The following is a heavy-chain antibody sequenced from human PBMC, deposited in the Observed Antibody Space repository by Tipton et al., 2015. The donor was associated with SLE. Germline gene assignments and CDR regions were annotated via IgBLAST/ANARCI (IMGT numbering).Heavy chain of an antibody. CDR2: INDSGSD. CDR3: ARDGGGYYDSSGYYYGWYFDL. J-gene: IGHJ2*01. CDR1: GGSFSGYY. D-gene: IGHD3-22*01. Sequence: TLSLTCAVYGGSFSGYYWSWIRQPPGKGLEWIGEINDSGSDNYNPSLKSRVTISVETSKNQFSLRLSSLTAADTAVYYCARDGGGYYDSSGYYYGWYFDLWGRGTLVTVSS. V-gene: IGHV4-34*01.